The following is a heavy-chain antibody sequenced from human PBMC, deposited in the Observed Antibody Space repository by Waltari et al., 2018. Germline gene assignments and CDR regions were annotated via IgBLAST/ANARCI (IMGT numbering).Heavy chain of an antibody. D-gene: IGHD6-13*01. CDR3: ARYSSRLIDY. CDR1: GGSISSGGYS. J-gene: IGHJ4*02. Sequence: QLQLQESGSGLVKPSQTLSLTCAVSGGSISSGGYSWRWIRQPPVKGLEWIGYIYHSGSTYYNPSLKSRVTISVDRSKNQFSLKLSSVTAADTAVYYCARYSSRLIDYWGQGTLVTVSS. CDR2: IYHSGST. V-gene: IGHV4-30-2*01.